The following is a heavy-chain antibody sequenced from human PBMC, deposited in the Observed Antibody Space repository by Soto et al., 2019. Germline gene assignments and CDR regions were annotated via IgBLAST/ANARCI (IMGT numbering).Heavy chain of an antibody. Sequence: QVELQQSGPGLVKPSETLSLTCTVSGGSISSYFWAWIRQPPGKRLEYIGYIYYSSATTDYNPSLRRRVTISRDTAKNQVSMTLNSVTAADTAVYYCAGLGIVAPNWFDPWGQGTLVTVSS. CDR3: AGLGIVAPNWFDP. V-gene: IGHV4-59*01. CDR2: IYYSSATT. D-gene: IGHD1-26*01. CDR1: GGSISSYF. J-gene: IGHJ5*02.